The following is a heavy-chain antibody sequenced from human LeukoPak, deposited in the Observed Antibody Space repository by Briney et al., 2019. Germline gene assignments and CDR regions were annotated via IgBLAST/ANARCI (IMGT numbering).Heavy chain of an antibody. CDR3: AREAGEYSYGLDY. CDR1: GYTFTGYY. J-gene: IGHJ4*02. D-gene: IGHD5-18*01. V-gene: IGHV1-2*02. Sequence: ASVKVSCKASGYTFTGYYMHWVRQAPGQGLEWMGWINPNSGGTNYAQKFQGRVTMTRDTSISTAYMELSRLRSDDTAVYYCAREAGEYSYGLDYWGQGTLVTVSS. CDR2: INPNSGGT.